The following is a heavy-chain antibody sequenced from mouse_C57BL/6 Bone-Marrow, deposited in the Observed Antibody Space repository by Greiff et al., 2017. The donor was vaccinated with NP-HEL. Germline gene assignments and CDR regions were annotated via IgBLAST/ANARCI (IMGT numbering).Heavy chain of an antibody. CDR1: GYAFSSYW. CDR2: IYPGDGDT. J-gene: IGHJ4*01. D-gene: IGHD1-1*01. CDR3: ARGDYGSSRFGYAMDY. V-gene: IGHV1-80*01. Sequence: QVHVKQSGAELVKPGASVKISCKASGYAFSSYWMNWVKERPGKGLEWIGLIYPGDGDTKYNGKFKGKATLTADKSSSTAYMQVSSLTSEDSAVYFCARGDYGSSRFGYAMDYWGQGTSVTVSS.